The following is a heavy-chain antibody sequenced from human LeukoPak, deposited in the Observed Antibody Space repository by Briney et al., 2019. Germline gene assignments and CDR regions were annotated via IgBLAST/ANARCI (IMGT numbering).Heavy chain of an antibody. CDR2: INPNSGGT. V-gene: IGHV1-2*02. CDR1: GYTFTGYY. Sequence: ASVKVSCKASGYTFTGYYMHWVRQAPGQGLEWMGWINPNSGGTNYAQKFQGRVTMTRDTSISTAYMELSRLRSDDTAVYYCARDRGSGSYFVFDYWGQGTLVTVSS. CDR3: ARDRGSGSYFVFDY. D-gene: IGHD1-26*01. J-gene: IGHJ4*02.